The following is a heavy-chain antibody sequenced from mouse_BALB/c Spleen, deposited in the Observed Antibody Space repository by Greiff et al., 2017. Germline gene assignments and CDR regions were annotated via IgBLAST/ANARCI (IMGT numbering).Heavy chain of an antibody. CDR1: GYTFTDYA. CDR3: ARYAYENAMDY. V-gene: IGHV1-67*01. CDR2: ISTYYGNT. J-gene: IGHJ4*01. Sequence: LQQSGPELVRPGVSVKISCKGSGYTFTDYAMHWVKQSHAKSLEWIGVISTYYGNTNYNQKFKGKATMTVDKSSSTAYMELARLTSEDSAIYYCARYAYENAMDYWGQGTSVTVSS. D-gene: IGHD1-1*01.